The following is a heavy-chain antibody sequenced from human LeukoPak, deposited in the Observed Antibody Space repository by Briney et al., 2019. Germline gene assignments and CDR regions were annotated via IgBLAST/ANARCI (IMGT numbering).Heavy chain of an antibody. CDR3: TTLGYCSGGSCLLYYYYYYMDV. J-gene: IGHJ6*03. V-gene: IGHV3-49*04. Sequence: GGSLRLSCTASGFTFGDYAMSWVRQAPGKGLEWVGFIRSKAYGGTTEYAASVKGRFTISRDDSKSIAYLQMNSLKTEDTAVYYCTTLGYCSGGSCLLYYYYYYMDVWGKGTTVTVSS. CDR2: IRSKAYGGTT. D-gene: IGHD2-15*01. CDR1: GFTFGDYA.